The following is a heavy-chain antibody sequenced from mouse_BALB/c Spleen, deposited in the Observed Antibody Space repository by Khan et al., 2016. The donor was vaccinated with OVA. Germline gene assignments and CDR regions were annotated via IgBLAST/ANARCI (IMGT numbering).Heavy chain of an antibody. CDR3: SRADVRFAY. Sequence: VQLQQSGAELVRSGASVNLSCTASGFSIKDYYMHWVKQRPEQGLEWIGWIDPENGDTEYAPKFQGKATVTADTSSNTAYLQLSSLTSEDTAVYYWSRADVRFAYWGQGTLVTVSA. V-gene: IGHV14-4*02. CDR1: GFSIKDYY. J-gene: IGHJ3*01. CDR2: IDPENGDT. D-gene: IGHD3-3*01.